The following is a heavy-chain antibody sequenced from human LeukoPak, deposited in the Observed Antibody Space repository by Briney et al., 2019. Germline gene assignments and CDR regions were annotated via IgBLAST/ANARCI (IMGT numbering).Heavy chain of an antibody. CDR1: GYSFSNYW. CDR2: IYPGDSDT. J-gene: IGHJ1*01. V-gene: IGHV5-51*01. Sequence: GESLKISCKTSGYSFSNYWIGWVRQMPGKGLEWMGIIYPGDSDTRYSPSFQGQVTISADKSIGTAYLQWSSLKASDTAMYYCARLRDSSSSGYFQHWGQGTPVTVSS. D-gene: IGHD6-6*01. CDR3: ARLRDSSSSGYFQH.